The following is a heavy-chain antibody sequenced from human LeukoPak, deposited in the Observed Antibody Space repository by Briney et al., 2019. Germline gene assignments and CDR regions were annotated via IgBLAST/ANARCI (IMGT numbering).Heavy chain of an antibody. J-gene: IGHJ5*02. CDR2: ISSSSSTI. CDR1: GFTFSSYS. D-gene: IGHD3-3*01. V-gene: IGHV3-48*01. CDR3: ARVWGTEYYDFWSGYRSFRWCDP. Sequence: GGSLRLSCAASGFTFSSYSMKWVRQAPGKGLERVSYISSSSSTIYYADSVKGRFTISRDNAKNSLYLHMNSLRAEDTAVYYCARVWGTEYYDFWSGYRSFRWCDPWGQGTLVTVSS.